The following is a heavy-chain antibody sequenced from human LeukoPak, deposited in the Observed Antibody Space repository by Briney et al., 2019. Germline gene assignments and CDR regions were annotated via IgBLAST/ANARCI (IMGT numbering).Heavy chain of an antibody. D-gene: IGHD4-17*01. V-gene: IGHV1-46*01. CDR1: GYIFSSYY. Sequence: RASVKVSCKASGYIFSSYYMHWVRQAPGQGLEWMGIINPSGGSTTYAQRFQGRVTMARDTSTRTVYMELSSLRSEDTAVYYCARDIQDYGDTFDYWGQGTLVTVSS. CDR3: ARDIQDYGDTFDY. J-gene: IGHJ4*02. CDR2: INPSGGST.